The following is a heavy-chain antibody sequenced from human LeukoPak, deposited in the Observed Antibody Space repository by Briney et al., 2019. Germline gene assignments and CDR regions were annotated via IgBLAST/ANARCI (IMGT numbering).Heavy chain of an antibody. CDR3: ARTGAYYYDSSGYRFDY. CDR1: GGSISSSSYY. J-gene: IGHJ4*02. CDR2: IYYSGST. V-gene: IGHV4-39*07. Sequence: PSETLSLTCTVSGGSISSSSYYWGWIRQPPGKGLEWIGSIYYSGSTYYNPSLKSRVTISVDTSKNQFSLKLSSVTAADTPVYYCARTGAYYYDSSGYRFDYWGQGTLVTVSS. D-gene: IGHD3-22*01.